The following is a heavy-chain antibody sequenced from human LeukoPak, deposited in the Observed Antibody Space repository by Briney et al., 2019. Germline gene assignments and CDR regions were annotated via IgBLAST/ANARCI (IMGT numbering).Heavy chain of an antibody. Sequence: KTSETLSLTCTVSGGSISSSSYYWGWIRQPPGKGLEWIGSIYYSGSTYYNPSLKSRVTISVDTSKKQFSLNLSSVTAADTAVYYCATTPREYSSTWYYFDYWGQGILVTVSS. V-gene: IGHV4-39*07. CDR2: IYYSGST. D-gene: IGHD6-13*01. CDR1: GGSISSSSYY. J-gene: IGHJ4*02. CDR3: ATTPREYSSTWYYFDY.